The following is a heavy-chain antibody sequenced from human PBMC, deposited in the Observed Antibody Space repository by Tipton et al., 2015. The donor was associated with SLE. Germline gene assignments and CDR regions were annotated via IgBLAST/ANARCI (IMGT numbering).Heavy chain of an antibody. Sequence: LRLSCTVSGGSISFDYLSWVRQSAGRGLEWIGRIYSSGGRDYNPSLRSRVTMSIDASQNRVSLRLKSVSAADTAVYYCARGSDGEYVRYFDVWGPGTLVTDSS. V-gene: IGHV4-4*07. J-gene: IGHJ2*01. D-gene: IGHD4-17*01. CDR1: GGSISFDY. CDR2: IYSSGGR. CDR3: ARGSDGEYVRYFDV.